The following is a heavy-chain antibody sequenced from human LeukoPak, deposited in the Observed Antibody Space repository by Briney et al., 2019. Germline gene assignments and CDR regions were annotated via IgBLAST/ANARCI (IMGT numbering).Heavy chain of an antibody. CDR1: GGSISSSSYY. Sequence: SETLSLTCTVSGGSISSSSYYWGWIRQPPGKGLEWIGSIYYSGSTYYNPSLKSRVTISVDTSKNQLSLKVSSVTAADTAVYYCARHGRAKVDYYYYTDVWGKGTTVTVSS. J-gene: IGHJ6*03. CDR3: ARHGRAKVDYYYYTDV. D-gene: IGHD1-26*01. CDR2: IYYSGST. V-gene: IGHV4-39*01.